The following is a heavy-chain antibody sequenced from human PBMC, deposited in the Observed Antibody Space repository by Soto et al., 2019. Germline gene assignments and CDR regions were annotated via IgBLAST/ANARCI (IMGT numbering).Heavy chain of an antibody. CDR3: AKDLGMGKYQLLLRFDY. CDR1: GFTFYDYA. V-gene: IGHV3-9*01. CDR2: ISWNSGSI. Sequence: GGSLRLSCAASGFTFYDYAMHWVRQAPGKGLEWVSGISWNSGSIGYADSVKGRFTISRDNAKNSLYLQMNSLRAEDTALYYCAKDLGMGKYQLLLRFDYWGQGTLVTVSS. D-gene: IGHD2-2*01. J-gene: IGHJ4*02.